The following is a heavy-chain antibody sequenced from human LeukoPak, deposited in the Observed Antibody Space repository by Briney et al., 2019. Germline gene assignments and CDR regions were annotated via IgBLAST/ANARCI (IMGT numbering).Heavy chain of an antibody. J-gene: IGHJ4*03. V-gene: IGHV3-23*01. CDR2: ITSRGDST. CDR3: AKDRRQYSFDY. CDR1: GFTFSSYG. D-gene: IGHD2-15*01. Sequence: GGSLRLSCAASGFTFSSYGMNWVRHAPGQGLEWVSSITSRGDSTSYADSVKGRFTISRDNSKNTLYRQMNSLRAADTAIYYCAKDRRQYSFDYGGKGTPVTISS.